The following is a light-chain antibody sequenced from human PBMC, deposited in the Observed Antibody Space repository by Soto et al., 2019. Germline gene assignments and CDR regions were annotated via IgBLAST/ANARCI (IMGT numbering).Light chain of an antibody. V-gene: IGLV1-40*01. CDR1: SSNIGAGYD. Sequence: QSVLTQPPSVSGAPGQRVTISCTGRSSNIGAGYDVHWYQQLPGTAPKLLIYGNSNLPSGVPDRFSGYKSGTSASLAITGLQAEDEADYYCQSYDSSLSGCVVFVGGTKLTVL. CDR3: QSYDSSLSGCVV. J-gene: IGLJ2*01. CDR2: GNS.